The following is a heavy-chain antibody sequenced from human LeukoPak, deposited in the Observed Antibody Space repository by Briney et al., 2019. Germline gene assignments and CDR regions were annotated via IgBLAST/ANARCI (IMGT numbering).Heavy chain of an antibody. CDR2: IIPIFGTA. V-gene: IGHV1-69*13. D-gene: IGHD1-1*01. CDR3: ATSIGTTGTTNVYYYYYGMDV. CDR1: GGTFSSYA. Sequence: GASVKVSCKASGGTFSSYAISWVRQAPGQGLEWMGGIIPIFGTANYAQKFQGRVTITADESTSTAYMELSSLRSEDTAVYYCATSIGTTGTTNVYYYYYGMDVWGQGTTVTVS. J-gene: IGHJ6*02.